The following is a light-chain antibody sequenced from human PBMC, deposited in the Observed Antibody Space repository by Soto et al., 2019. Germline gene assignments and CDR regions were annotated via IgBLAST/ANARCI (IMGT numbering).Light chain of an antibody. Sequence: QSVLTQPASVSGSPGQSITISCTGTRSDVGGYNLVSWYQQHPGRAPKLMIYEDNKRPSGVPSRFSASKSGNTASLTISGLPAEDEADYHCCSYAGSTIHVVFGGGTKLTVL. CDR3: CSYAGSTIHVV. CDR1: RSDVGGYNL. V-gene: IGLV2-23*01. CDR2: EDN. J-gene: IGLJ2*01.